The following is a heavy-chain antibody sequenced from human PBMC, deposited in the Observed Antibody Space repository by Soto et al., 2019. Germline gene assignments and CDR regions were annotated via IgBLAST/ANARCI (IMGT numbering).Heavy chain of an antibody. CDR2: IYYSGST. J-gene: IGHJ4*02. CDR1: GGSISSYY. D-gene: IGHD1-26*01. V-gene: IGHV4-59*08. Sequence: SETLSLTCTVSGGSISSYYWSWIRQPPGKGLEWIGYIYYSGSTNYNPSLKSRVTISVDTSKNQFSLKLSSVTAADTAVYYCARHRGFETFDYWGQGTLVTSPQ. CDR3: ARHRGFETFDY.